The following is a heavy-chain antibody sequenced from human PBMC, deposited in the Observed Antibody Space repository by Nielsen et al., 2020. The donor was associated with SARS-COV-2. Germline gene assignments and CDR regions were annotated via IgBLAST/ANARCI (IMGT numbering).Heavy chain of an antibody. Sequence: GESLKISCAASGFPFMRYAMSWVHQAPGKGLEWVSSIGAIDGSTNYAESLRGRFTISRDNSKNTLYLQINSLRAEDTAMYYCAKNPSRRDYGADYWGQGTLVTVSS. CDR3: AKNPSRRDYGADY. CDR2: IGAIDGST. J-gene: IGHJ4*02. V-gene: IGHV3-23*01. CDR1: GFPFMRYA. D-gene: IGHD4-17*01.